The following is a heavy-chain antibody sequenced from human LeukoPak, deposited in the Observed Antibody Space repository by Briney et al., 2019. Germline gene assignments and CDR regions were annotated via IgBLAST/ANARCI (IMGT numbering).Heavy chain of an antibody. J-gene: IGHJ4*02. CDR2: IYYSGST. CDR3: ARVEVGLRHTYYYDSREDY. CDR1: GGSISSGDYY. V-gene: IGHV4-30-4*01. D-gene: IGHD3-22*01. Sequence: SQTLSLTCTVSGGSISSGDYYWSWIRQPPGKGLEWIGYIYYSGSTYYNPSLKSRVTISVDTSKNQFSLKLSSVTAADTAVYYCARVEVGLRHTYYYDSREDYWGQGTLVTVSS.